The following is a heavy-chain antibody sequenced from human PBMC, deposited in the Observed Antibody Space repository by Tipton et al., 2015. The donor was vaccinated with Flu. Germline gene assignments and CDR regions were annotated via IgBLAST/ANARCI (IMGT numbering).Heavy chain of an antibody. D-gene: IGHD5-24*01. CDR3: ARDLGDGHNQLYFNGMDV. Sequence: GPLRLSCAPSGFSVGSYSMNWVRQAPGQGPEWVSAISRSGSYTYYADSVKGRFTISRDNGRNSLYLQMDSLTVDDTAVYFCARDLGDGHNQLYFNGMDVWGQGTTVTVSS. V-gene: IGHV3-21*04. CDR2: ISRSGSYT. CDR1: GFSVGSYS. J-gene: IGHJ6*02.